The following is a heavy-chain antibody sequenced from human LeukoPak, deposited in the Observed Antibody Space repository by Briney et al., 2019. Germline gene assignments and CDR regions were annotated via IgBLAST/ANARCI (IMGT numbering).Heavy chain of an antibody. CDR3: ARIPLAYSGAYYFDY. CDR2: ISSSGST. D-gene: IGHD1-26*01. V-gene: IGHV4-4*09. CDR1: RGSISGSIRSFY. J-gene: IGHJ4*02. Sequence: SETLSLTCTVSRGSISGSIRSFYWSWLRQPPGKGLEWIGYISSSGSTHDYPSLRSRVTISLDASKNQFFLTLSSVSAADTALYYCARIPLAYSGAYYFDYWGQGTLVTVSP.